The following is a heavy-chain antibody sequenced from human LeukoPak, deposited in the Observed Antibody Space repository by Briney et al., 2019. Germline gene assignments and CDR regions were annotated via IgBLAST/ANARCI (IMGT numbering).Heavy chain of an antibody. CDR3: GGSSEYYYYGMDV. Sequence: EASVKVSCKASGFTLTSSAMQWVRQARGQRLEWIGWIVVGSGNTNYAQKFQERVTITRDMSTSTAYMELSSLRSEDTAVYYCGGSSEYYYYGMDVWGQGTTVTVSS. D-gene: IGHD6-6*01. CDR1: GFTLTSSA. V-gene: IGHV1-58*02. CDR2: IVVGSGNT. J-gene: IGHJ6*02.